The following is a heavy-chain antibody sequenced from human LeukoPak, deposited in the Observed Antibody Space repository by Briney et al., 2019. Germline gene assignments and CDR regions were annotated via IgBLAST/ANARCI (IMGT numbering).Heavy chain of an antibody. CDR1: GGTFSSYA. CDR2: IIPIFGTA. CDR3: ARSSRYYDSSGLQAYYFDY. J-gene: IGHJ4*02. V-gene: IGHV1-69*13. D-gene: IGHD3-22*01. Sequence: SVKVSCKASGGTFSSYAISWVRQAPGQGLEWKGGIIPIFGTANYAQKFQGRVTITADESTSTAYMELSSLRSEDTAVYYCARSSRYYDSSGLQAYYFDYWGQGTLVTVSS.